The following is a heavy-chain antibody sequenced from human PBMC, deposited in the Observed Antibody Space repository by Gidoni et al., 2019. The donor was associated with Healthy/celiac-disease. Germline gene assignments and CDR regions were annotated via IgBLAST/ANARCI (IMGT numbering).Heavy chain of an antibody. Sequence: EVQLVESGGGLVKPGGSLRLSCAASGFTFSSYSMNWVRQAPGKGLEWVSYISSSSSYIYYADSVKGRFTISRDNAKNSLYLQMNSLRAEDTAVYYCARDLMVRGVKEAFDIWGQGTMVTVSS. CDR2: ISSSSSYI. CDR3: ARDLMVRGVKEAFDI. V-gene: IGHV3-21*01. CDR1: GFTFSSYS. D-gene: IGHD3-10*01. J-gene: IGHJ3*02.